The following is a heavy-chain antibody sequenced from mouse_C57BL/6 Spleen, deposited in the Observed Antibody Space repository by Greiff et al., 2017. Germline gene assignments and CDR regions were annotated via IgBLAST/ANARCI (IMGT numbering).Heavy chain of an antibody. CDR1: GYTFTEYT. J-gene: IGHJ4*01. V-gene: IGHV1-62-2*01. CDR2: FYPGSGSI. D-gene: IGHD1-1*01. Sequence: QVQLKESGAELVKPGASVKLSCKASGYTFTEYTIHWVKQRSGQGLEWIGWFYPGSGSIKYNEKFKDKATLTADKSSSTVYMELSRLTSEDSAVYFCARHEGAGSSWYYAMDYWGQGTSVTVSS. CDR3: ARHEGAGSSWYYAMDY.